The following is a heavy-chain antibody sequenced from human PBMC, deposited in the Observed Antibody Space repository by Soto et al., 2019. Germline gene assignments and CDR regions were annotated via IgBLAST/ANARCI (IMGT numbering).Heavy chain of an antibody. CDR3: GRSGYFAEYLQH. CDR1: GGTFSSYA. J-gene: IGHJ1*01. CDR2: IIPIFGTA. D-gene: IGHD3-3*01. Sequence: ASVKVSCKASGGTFSSYAISWVRQAPGQGLEWMGEIIPIFGTANHAQKFQGRVTITADTSKNQFSLQLNSVTPEDTAVYYCGRSGYFAEYLQHWGQGTQVTVSS. V-gene: IGHV1-69*06.